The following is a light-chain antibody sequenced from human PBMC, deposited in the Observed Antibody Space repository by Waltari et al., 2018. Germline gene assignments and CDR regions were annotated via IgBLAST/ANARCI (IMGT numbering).Light chain of an antibody. Sequence: DVVMTQSPLSLPVTLGQPASISCRSSQSLIHNTGTTYLNWFQQRPGQSPRRLIYKISNRDSGVPDRFSGSGSGTDFTLRISRVEAEDVGVYYCMQGTHPPQTFGGGTKVEIK. V-gene: IGKV2-30*02. CDR3: MQGTHPPQT. CDR1: QSLIHNTGTTY. CDR2: KIS. J-gene: IGKJ4*01.